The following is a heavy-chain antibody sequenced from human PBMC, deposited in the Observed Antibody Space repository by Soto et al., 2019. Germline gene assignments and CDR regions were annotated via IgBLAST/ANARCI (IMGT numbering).Heavy chain of an antibody. CDR1: GYTFTSYG. Sequence: GASVKVSCKASGYTFTSYGISWVRQAPGQGLEWMGWISAYNGNTNYAQKLQGRVTMTTDTSTSTAYMELRSLRSDDTAVYYCARDPSIAAPYYYYYGMDVWGQGTTVTVSS. J-gene: IGHJ6*02. D-gene: IGHD6-6*01. CDR3: ARDPSIAAPYYYYYGMDV. CDR2: ISAYNGNT. V-gene: IGHV1-18*04.